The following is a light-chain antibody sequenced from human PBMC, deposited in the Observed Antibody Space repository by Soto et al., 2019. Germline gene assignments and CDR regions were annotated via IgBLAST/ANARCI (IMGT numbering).Light chain of an antibody. V-gene: IGKV1-9*01. CDR1: QXISSS. Sequence: DIQLTQSPSXLXXXXXXXXXXTXRAXQXISSSLAWYQHNPGKAPKLLIYAASTLQNGVPSSFSGSGSGTEFTLTISSLQPEDFATYYCQHLNDYRYTFGQGTKVEIK. CDR3: QHLNDYRYT. J-gene: IGKJ2*01. CDR2: AAS.